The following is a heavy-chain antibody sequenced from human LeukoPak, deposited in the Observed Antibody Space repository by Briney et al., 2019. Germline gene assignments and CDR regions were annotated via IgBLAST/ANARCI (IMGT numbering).Heavy chain of an antibody. CDR3: ASPAVAGLSEGY. CDR2: IYYSGST. D-gene: IGHD6-19*01. J-gene: IGHJ4*02. CDR1: GGSLSSDSYY. V-gene: IGHV4-39*01. Sequence: SETLSLTCTVSGGSLSSDSYYWAWIRQPPGKGLEWIASIYYSGSTYYNPSLKSRVTISVDTSRNQFSLKLNSVTAADTAVYYCASPAVAGLSEGYWGQGTLVIVSS.